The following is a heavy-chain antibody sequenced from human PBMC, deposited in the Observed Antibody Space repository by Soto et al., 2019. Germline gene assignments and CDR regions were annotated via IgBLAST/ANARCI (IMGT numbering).Heavy chain of an antibody. J-gene: IGHJ4*02. CDR3: ARSAGWYAVHS. CDR2: VFHTGTT. D-gene: IGHD6-19*01. Sequence: QVRLQESGPGLVKPSGTLSLTCGVSGDSVSSPYYWCWVRQPPGKGLEWIGEVFHTGTTSYNPSLRSRVTISMDKSINQFSLDLSSVTAADTAVYYCARSAGWYAVHSWGPGTLVIV. CDR1: GDSVSSPYY. V-gene: IGHV4-4*02.